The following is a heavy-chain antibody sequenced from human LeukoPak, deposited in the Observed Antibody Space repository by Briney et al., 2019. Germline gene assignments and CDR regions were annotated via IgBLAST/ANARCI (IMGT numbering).Heavy chain of an antibody. J-gene: IGHJ6*02. CDR1: GGSFSGYY. D-gene: IGHD2-2*01. Sequence: SETLSLTCAVYGGSFSGYYWSWIRQPPGKGLEWIGEINYSGSTNYNPSLKSRVTISVDTSKNQFSLKLSSVTAADTAVYYCASTYCSSTSCYYPYYYYGMDVWGQGTTVTVSS. CDR3: ASTYCSSTSCYYPYYYYGMDV. CDR2: INYSGST. V-gene: IGHV4-34*01.